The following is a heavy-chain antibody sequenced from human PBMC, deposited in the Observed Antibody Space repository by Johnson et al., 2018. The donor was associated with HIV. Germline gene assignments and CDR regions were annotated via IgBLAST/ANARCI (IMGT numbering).Heavy chain of an antibody. CDR1: GFTFSSYA. Sequence: VQLVESGGGVVQPGRSLRLSCAASGFTFSSYAMSWVRQAPGKGLEWVSAISGSGGSTYYADSVRGRFTISRDNSKNTLYLQMNSLRDEDTAVYYCAKDVYSGSFDSAFHVWGQGTMVSVSS. CDR2: ISGSGGST. J-gene: IGHJ3*01. V-gene: IGHV3-23*04. CDR3: AKDVYSGSFDSAFHV. D-gene: IGHD1-26*01.